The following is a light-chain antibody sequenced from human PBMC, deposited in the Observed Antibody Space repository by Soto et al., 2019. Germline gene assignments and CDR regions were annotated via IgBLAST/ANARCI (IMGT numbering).Light chain of an antibody. Sequence: EIQMTQSPSSLSASIGDRVTITCRSSQSISSWLAWYQKKPGKAPKLLIYDASSLEGGVPSRFSGSGSGTEFTLTISSLQPDDFATYYCQQHNSYSELTGGGGTKVDIK. CDR3: QQHNSYSELT. CDR2: DAS. J-gene: IGKJ4*01. V-gene: IGKV1-5*01. CDR1: QSISSW.